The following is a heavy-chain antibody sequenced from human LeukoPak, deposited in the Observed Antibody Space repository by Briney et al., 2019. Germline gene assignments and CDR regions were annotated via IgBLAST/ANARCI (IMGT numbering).Heavy chain of an antibody. Sequence: SETLSLTCTVSGGSISSYYWSWIRQPPGKGLEWIGYIYYSGSTNYNPSLKSRVTISVDTSKNQFSLKLSSVTAADTAVYYCASAYYYVSSGPDWYFDLWGRGTLVTVSS. D-gene: IGHD3-22*01. J-gene: IGHJ2*01. CDR2: IYYSGST. CDR1: GGSISSYY. V-gene: IGHV4-59*01. CDR3: ASAYYYVSSGPDWYFDL.